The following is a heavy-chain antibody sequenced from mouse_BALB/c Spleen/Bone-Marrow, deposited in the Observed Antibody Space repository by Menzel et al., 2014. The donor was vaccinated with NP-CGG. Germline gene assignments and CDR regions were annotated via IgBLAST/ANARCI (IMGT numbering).Heavy chain of an antibody. CDR1: GYTFTSSY. V-gene: IGHV1S81*02. Sequence: QVQLQQSGAELVKPGASVKLSCKASGYTFTSSYMYWVKQRPGQGLEWIGEINPSNGGTNFNEKFKSRATLTVDKSSSTAYMQNSSLTAEDSGVYYCTRGRAWDFDYWGQGTTLTVSS. CDR3: TRGRAWDFDY. J-gene: IGHJ2*01. CDR2: INPSNGGT. D-gene: IGHD4-1*01.